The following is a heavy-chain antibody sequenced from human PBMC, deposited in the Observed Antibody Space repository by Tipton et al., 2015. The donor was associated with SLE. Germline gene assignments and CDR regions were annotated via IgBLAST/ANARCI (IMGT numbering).Heavy chain of an antibody. Sequence: TLSLTCAVSGGSMSSGDYSWSWIRQPPGKGLEWIGNIYHSGSTFYNPSLKSRVTISVDTSKNQFSLKLRSVTAADTAVYYCARGVHILTGYSSWDAFDIWGQGTMVSVSS. CDR2: IYHSGST. J-gene: IGHJ3*02. V-gene: IGHV4-30-2*01. CDR3: ARGVHILTGYSSWDAFDI. CDR1: GGSMSSGDYS. D-gene: IGHD3-9*01.